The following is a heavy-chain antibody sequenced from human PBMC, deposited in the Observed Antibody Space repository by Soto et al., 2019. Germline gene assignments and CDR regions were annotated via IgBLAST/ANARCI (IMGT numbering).Heavy chain of an antibody. Sequence: SETLSLTCSVSGGSISSYYWSWIRQPPGKGLEWIAYIYYSGTSYNPPLKSRVSISLDTSKNQFSLKLSSVTAADTAVYYCARTYDGSGPNSGGYAFDIWGQGTMVTVSS. CDR2: IYYSGT. CDR3: ARTYDGSGPNSGGYAFDI. V-gene: IGHV4-59*01. D-gene: IGHD3-22*01. J-gene: IGHJ3*02. CDR1: GGSISSYY.